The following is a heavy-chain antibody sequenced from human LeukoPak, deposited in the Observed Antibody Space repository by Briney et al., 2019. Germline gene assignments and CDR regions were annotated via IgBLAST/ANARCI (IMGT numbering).Heavy chain of an antibody. CDR3: ARDMRPGAYSGNLDS. Sequence: PGGSLRLSCAASGFTFSSYWMHWVRQAPGKGLVWVSRINSDGSSTSYADSVKGRFTISRDNSKNTLYLQMNSLRGEDTAAYYCARDMRPGAYSGNLDSWGQGTLVTVSS. J-gene: IGHJ4*02. CDR2: INSDGSST. D-gene: IGHD1-26*01. CDR1: GFTFSSYW. V-gene: IGHV3-74*01.